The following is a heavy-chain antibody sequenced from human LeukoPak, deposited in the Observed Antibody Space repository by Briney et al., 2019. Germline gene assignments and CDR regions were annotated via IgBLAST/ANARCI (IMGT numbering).Heavy chain of an antibody. CDR2: IYYSGST. V-gene: IGHV4-59*01. J-gene: IGHJ4*02. CDR3: ARDRRGYSGYDPFDH. Sequence: SETLSLTCTVSGGSISSYYWSWIRQPPGKGLEWIGYIYYSGSTNYNPSLKSRVTISVDTSKNQFSLKLSSVTAADTAVYYCARDRRGYSGYDPFDHWGQGTLVTVSS. D-gene: IGHD5-12*01. CDR1: GGSISSYY.